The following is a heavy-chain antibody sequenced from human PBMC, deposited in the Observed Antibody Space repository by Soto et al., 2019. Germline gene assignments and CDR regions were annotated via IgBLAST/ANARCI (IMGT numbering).Heavy chain of an antibody. D-gene: IGHD6-13*01. J-gene: IGHJ6*02. CDR1: GGTFSSYA. CDR2: IIPIFGTA. V-gene: IGHV1-69*06. CDR3: ARDPGIAAAGTGGDYYYYGMDV. Sequence: QVQLVQSGAEVKKPGSSVKVSCKASGGTFSSYAISWVRQAPGQGLEWMGGIIPIFGTANYAQKFQGRVTITADKSTSTAYMELSSLRSEDPAVYYCARDPGIAAAGTGGDYYYYGMDVWGQGTTVTVSS.